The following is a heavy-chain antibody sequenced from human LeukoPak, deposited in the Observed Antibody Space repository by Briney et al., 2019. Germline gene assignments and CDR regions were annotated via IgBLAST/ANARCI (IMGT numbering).Heavy chain of an antibody. J-gene: IGHJ3*02. CDR3: ARVFRGIWDAFDI. Sequence: GGSLRLSCAASGFTFSSYAMHWVRQAPGKGLGWVAVISYDGSNKYYADSVKGRFTISRDNSKNTLYLQMNSLRAEDTAVYYCARVFRGIWDAFDIWGQGTMVTVSS. D-gene: IGHD3-10*01. CDR2: ISYDGSNK. V-gene: IGHV3-30*04. CDR1: GFTFSSYA.